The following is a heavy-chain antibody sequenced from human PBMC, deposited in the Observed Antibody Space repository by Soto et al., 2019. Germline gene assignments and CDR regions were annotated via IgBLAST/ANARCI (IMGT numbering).Heavy chain of an antibody. J-gene: IGHJ6*02. CDR1: GGSISSSSYY. CDR2: IYYSGST. Sequence: SETLSLTCTVSGGSISSSSYYWGWIRQPPGKGLEWIGSIYYSGSTYYNPSLKSRVTISVDTSKNQFSLKLSSVTAAETAVYYCARHPYPTYYDFWSGYYEGPYYYYGMDVWGQGTTVTVSS. CDR3: ARHPYPTYYDFWSGYYEGPYYYYGMDV. V-gene: IGHV4-39*01. D-gene: IGHD3-3*01.